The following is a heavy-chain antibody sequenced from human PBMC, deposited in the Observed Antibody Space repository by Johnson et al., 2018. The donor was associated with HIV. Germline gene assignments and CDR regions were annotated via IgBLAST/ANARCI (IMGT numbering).Heavy chain of an antibody. CDR2: ISSGGVT. D-gene: IGHD6-19*01. J-gene: IGHJ3*02. CDR1: GFSVSYNY. CDR3: VREGSEWLAGENTFDI. V-gene: IGHV3-66*01. Sequence: VQLVESGGGLVQPGGSLRLSCAVSGFSVSYNYMSWVRQAPGKGLEWVSVISSGGVTYYIDSVKGRFTISRDRSKNTLYLQMNSLRAEDTAVYYCVREGSEWLAGENTFDIWGQGTMVTVSS.